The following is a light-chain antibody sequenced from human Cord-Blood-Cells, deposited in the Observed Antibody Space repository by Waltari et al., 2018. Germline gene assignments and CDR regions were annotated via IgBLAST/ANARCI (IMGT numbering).Light chain of an antibody. CDR2: KDS. CDR3: QSADSSGTYWV. V-gene: IGLV3-25*03. J-gene: IGLJ3*02. CDR1: ALPKQY. Sequence: SYELTQPPSVSGPPRQTARITCSGDALPKQYAYWYQQKTGQAPVLVIYKDSERPSGVPERFSGSSSGTTVTLTSSGVQAEDEADYYCQSADSSGTYWVFGGGTKLTVL.